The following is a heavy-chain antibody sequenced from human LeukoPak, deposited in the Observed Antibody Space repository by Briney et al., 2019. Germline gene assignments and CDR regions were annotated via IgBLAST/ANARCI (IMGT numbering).Heavy chain of an antibody. CDR3: ARPGIAVSGHIDY. CDR1: GFTFSGYV. V-gene: IGHV3-21*01. Sequence: GGSLRLSCAASGFTFSGYVMTWVRQAPGKGLECVSSITFSSSHIYYADSVKGRFTISRDNAKNTLYLQMSSLRAEDTAVYYCARPGIAVSGHIDYWGQGTLVTVSS. D-gene: IGHD6-19*01. CDR2: ITFSSSHI. J-gene: IGHJ4*02.